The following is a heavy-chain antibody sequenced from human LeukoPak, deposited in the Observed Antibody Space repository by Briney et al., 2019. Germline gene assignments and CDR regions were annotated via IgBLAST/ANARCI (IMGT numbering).Heavy chain of an antibody. CDR2: INPNSGGT. Sequence: ASVKVSCKASGYTFTGYYMHWVRQAPGQGLEWMGWINPNSGGTNYAQKFQGRVTMTRDTSISTAYMELSRLRADDTAVYYCARERHSIFGVVSPFDYWGQGTLVTVSS. V-gene: IGHV1-2*02. CDR3: ARERHSIFGVVSPFDY. D-gene: IGHD3-3*01. CDR1: GYTFTGYY. J-gene: IGHJ4*02.